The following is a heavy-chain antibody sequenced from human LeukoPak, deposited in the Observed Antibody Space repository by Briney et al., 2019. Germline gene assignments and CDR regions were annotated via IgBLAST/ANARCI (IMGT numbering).Heavy chain of an antibody. CDR1: GFIFSSHA. CDR2: VSGSGSST. V-gene: IGHV3-23*01. Sequence: GGSLRLSCAASGFIFSSHAMNWVRQAPGKGLEWVSCVSGSGSSTFYADSVKGRFTISRDNSKNILYLQMNSLRVEDTAVYYCAKSRVSSWGAIDYWGQGTLLTVSS. J-gene: IGHJ4*02. CDR3: AKSRVSSWGAIDY. D-gene: IGHD6-13*01.